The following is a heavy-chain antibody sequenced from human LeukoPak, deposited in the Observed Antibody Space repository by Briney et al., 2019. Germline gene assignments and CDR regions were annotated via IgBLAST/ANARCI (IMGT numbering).Heavy chain of an antibody. V-gene: IGHV1-18*01. Sequence: ASVKVSCKASGYTFTSYGISWVRQAPGQGLEWMGWISAYNGNTNYAQKLQGRVTMTTDTSTSTAYMELRSLRSDDTAVYYCARDAEVQWLKTFGYWGQGTLVTVSS. CDR1: GYTFTSYG. J-gene: IGHJ4*02. D-gene: IGHD6-19*01. CDR3: ARDAEVQWLKTFGY. CDR2: ISAYNGNT.